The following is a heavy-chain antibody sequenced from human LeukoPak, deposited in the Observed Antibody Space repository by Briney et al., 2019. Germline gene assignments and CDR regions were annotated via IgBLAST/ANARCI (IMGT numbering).Heavy chain of an antibody. CDR2: INPNSGGT. CDR3: ATAAAGSLSYWFDP. CDR1: GYTFTGYY. Sequence: EASVKVSCKASGYTFTGYYMHWVRQAPGQGLEWMGWINPNSGGTNYAQKFQGRVTMTRDTSISTAYMELSRLRSDDTAVYYCATAAAGSLSYWFDPWGQGTLVTVSS. V-gene: IGHV1-2*02. J-gene: IGHJ5*02. D-gene: IGHD6-13*01.